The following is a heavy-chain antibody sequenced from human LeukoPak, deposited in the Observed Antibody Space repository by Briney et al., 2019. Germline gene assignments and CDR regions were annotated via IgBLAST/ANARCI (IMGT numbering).Heavy chain of an antibody. CDR2: INPNSGGT. Sequence: ASVKVSCKASGYTSTGYYMHWVRQAPGQGLEWMGWINPNSGGTNYAQKFQGWVTMTRDTSISTAYMELSRLRSDDTAVYYCARGYGSGYNWFDPWGQGTLVTVSS. J-gene: IGHJ5*02. D-gene: IGHD3-10*01. CDR3: ARGYGSGYNWFDP. V-gene: IGHV1-2*04. CDR1: GYTSTGYY.